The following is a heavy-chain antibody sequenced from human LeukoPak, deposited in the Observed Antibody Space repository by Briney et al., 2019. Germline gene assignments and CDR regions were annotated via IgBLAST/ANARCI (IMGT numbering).Heavy chain of an antibody. J-gene: IGHJ4*02. CDR2: ISGSGGST. D-gene: IGHD2-15*01. V-gene: IGHV3-23*01. CDR1: GFTFSSYA. CDR3: AKDFGFVVTGTVDC. Sequence: GGSLRLSCAASGFTFSSYAMSWVRQAPGKGLEWVSAISGSGGSTYYADSVKGRFTISRDNSKNTLYLQMNSLRAEDTAVYYCAKDFGFVVTGTVDCWGQGTLVTVSS.